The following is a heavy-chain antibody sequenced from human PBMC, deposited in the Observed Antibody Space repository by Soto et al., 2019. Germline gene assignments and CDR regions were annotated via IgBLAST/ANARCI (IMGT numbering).Heavy chain of an antibody. Sequence: PSETLSLTCAVYGGSFSGYYWSWIRQPPGKGLEWIGEINHSGSTNYNPSLKSRVTISVDTSKNQFSLKLSSVTAADTAVYYCARAVNYGDYVLSYFDYWGQGTLVTVSS. D-gene: IGHD4-17*01. V-gene: IGHV4-34*01. CDR2: INHSGST. CDR3: ARAVNYGDYVLSYFDY. CDR1: GGSFSGYY. J-gene: IGHJ4*02.